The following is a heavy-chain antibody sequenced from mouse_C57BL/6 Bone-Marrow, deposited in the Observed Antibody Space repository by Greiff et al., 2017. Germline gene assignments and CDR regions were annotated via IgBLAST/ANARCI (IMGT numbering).Heavy chain of an antibody. D-gene: IGHD1-1*01. V-gene: IGHV1-64*01. CDR1: GYTFTSYW. J-gene: IGHJ2*01. Sequence: QVQLQQPGAELVKPGASVKLSCKASGYTFTSYWMHWVKQRPGQGLEWIGMIHPNSGSTNYNEKFKSKATLTVDKSSSTAYMQLSSLTSEDSAVYYCAREDYYGSRGHFDYWGQGTTLTVSS. CDR3: AREDYYGSRGHFDY. CDR2: IHPNSGST.